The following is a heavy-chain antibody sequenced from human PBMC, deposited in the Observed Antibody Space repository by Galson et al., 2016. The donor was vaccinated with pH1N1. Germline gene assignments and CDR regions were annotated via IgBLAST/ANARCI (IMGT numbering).Heavy chain of an antibody. CDR1: GGSIGGGYYI. CDR3: ARTRPPWDLLADAFDI. CDR2: VFASRNT. Sequence: TLSLTCTVSGGSIGGGYYIWTWIRQPAGKGLEWIGRVFASRNTNYNPSLKGRVTISLDTSKSQFSLKLSSVTAADTAVYYCARTRPPWDLLADAFDIWGQGTVVTVSS. J-gene: IGHJ3*02. D-gene: IGHD1-26*01. V-gene: IGHV4-61*02.